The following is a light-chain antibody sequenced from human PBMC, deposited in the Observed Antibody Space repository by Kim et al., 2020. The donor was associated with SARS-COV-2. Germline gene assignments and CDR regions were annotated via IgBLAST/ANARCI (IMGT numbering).Light chain of an antibody. J-gene: IGKJ2*01. CDR1: LAVGQY. CDR3: QQYSVYPHT. V-gene: IGKV1-16*02. CDR2: DAS. Sequence: SASIGDTITIICRASLAVGQYVAWFRQKPGKAPESLIYDASNLHTGVPSHFTGSGSVTSFTLTIAGLQPEDFGTYYCQQYSVYPHTFGQGTKLEI.